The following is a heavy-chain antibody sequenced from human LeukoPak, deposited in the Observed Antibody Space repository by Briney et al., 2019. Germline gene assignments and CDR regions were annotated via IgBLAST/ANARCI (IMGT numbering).Heavy chain of an antibody. D-gene: IGHD1-26*01. CDR1: GFTFSSYN. Sequence: SGGSLRLSCAASGFTFSSYNMNWVRQAPGKGLEWVSYISSSSNYIYYADSVEGRFTISRDNAKSSLYLQMNSLRAEDTAVYYCARAGVGATFTPWGQGTLVTVSS. CDR2: ISSSSNYI. V-gene: IGHV3-21*01. CDR3: ARAGVGATFTP. J-gene: IGHJ5*02.